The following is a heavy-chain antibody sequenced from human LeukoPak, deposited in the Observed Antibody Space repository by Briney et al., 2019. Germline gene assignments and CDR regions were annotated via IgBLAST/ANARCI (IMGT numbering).Heavy chain of an antibody. CDR3: ARGCSSATCYHGIGWFDP. J-gene: IGHJ5*02. CDR2: FSAYNDNT. Sequence: ASVKVSCKASGYIFTNYGINWVRQAPGQRLEWMGWFSAYNDNTNYAQKLQGRVTMTTETSTSTAYIELRSLRSDDTAVYYCARGCSSATCYHGIGWFDPWGKGTLVTVSS. D-gene: IGHD2-2*01. V-gene: IGHV1-18*01. CDR1: GYIFTNYG.